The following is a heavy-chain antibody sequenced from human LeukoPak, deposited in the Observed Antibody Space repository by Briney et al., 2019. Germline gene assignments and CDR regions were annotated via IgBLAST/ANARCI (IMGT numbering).Heavy chain of an antibody. CDR2: ISAYNGNT. V-gene: IGHV1-18*04. CDR3: ARSPRSVVVVAATPYDY. D-gene: IGHD2-15*01. J-gene: IGHJ4*02. Sequence: GASVKVSCKASGYTFTSYGISWVRQAPGQGLEWMGWISAYNGNTNYAQKLQGRVTMTTDTSTSTAYMKLRSLRSDDTAVYYCARSPRSVVVVAATPYDYWGQGTLVTVSS. CDR1: GYTFTSYG.